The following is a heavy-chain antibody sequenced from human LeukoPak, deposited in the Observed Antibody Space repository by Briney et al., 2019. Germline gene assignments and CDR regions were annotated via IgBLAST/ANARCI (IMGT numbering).Heavy chain of an antibody. Sequence: GASVKVSCKASGYTFTSYAMHWVRQAPGQRLEWMGWINAGNGNTKYSQEFQGRVTITRDTSASTAYMELSSLRSEDMAVYYCARGLYYDFWSGYYSYYFDYWGQGTLVTVSS. J-gene: IGHJ4*02. CDR1: GYTFTSYA. CDR3: ARGLYYDFWSGYYSYYFDY. CDR2: INAGNGNT. D-gene: IGHD3-3*01. V-gene: IGHV1-3*03.